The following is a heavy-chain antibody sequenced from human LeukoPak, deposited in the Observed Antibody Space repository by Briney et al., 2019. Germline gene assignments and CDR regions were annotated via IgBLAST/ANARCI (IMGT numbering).Heavy chain of an antibody. CDR2: TNPNSGNT. V-gene: IGHV1-8*01. CDR3: ARARGYSYGTHDY. Sequence: GASVKLSCKASGYTFTSYDINWVRQATGQGLEWMGWTNPNSGNTGYAQKFQGRVTMTRNTSISTAYMELSSLRSEDTAVYYCARARGYSYGTHDYWGQGTLVTVSS. J-gene: IGHJ4*02. CDR1: GYTFTSYD. D-gene: IGHD5-18*01.